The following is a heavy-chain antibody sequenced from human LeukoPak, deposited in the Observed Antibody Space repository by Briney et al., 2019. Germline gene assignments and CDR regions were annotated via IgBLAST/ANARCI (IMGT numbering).Heavy chain of an antibody. D-gene: IGHD3-9*01. V-gene: IGHV3-23*01. Sequence: GGSLRLSCAASGFTFSTYAMSWVRQAPGKGLGWVSAISGGGGSTYYADSVQGRFTISRDNSKNTLYLQMNSLKAEDTAVYYCAKETGYYVYFFDYWGQGTLVTVSS. CDR3: AKETGYYVYFFDY. J-gene: IGHJ4*02. CDR1: GFTFSTYA. CDR2: ISGGGGST.